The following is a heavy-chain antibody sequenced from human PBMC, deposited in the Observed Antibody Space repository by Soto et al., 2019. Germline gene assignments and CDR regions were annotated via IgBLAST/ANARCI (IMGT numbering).Heavy chain of an antibody. V-gene: IGHV4-30-2*01. CDR1: GASISRGGYS. Sequence: QLQLQEAGPGLVKASQTLSLTCTVSGASISRGGYSWSWIRQPPGKGLEWIGYIYHTGTTDYNPGLKSRVAISIDRSKNQVSLTLTSVTAADTAVYYCARGGGTVVVAAFDYWGQGTLVAVSS. J-gene: IGHJ4*02. D-gene: IGHD2-15*01. CDR2: IYHTGTT. CDR3: ARGGGTVVVAAFDY.